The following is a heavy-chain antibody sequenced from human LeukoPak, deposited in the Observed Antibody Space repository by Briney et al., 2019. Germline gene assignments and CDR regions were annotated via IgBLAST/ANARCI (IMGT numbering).Heavy chain of an antibody. J-gene: IGHJ4*02. CDR1: GFTFTTYW. D-gene: IGHD3-16*02. CDR2: IKRDGSEK. CDR3: ARDRYFSY. V-gene: IGHV3-7*01. Sequence: GGSLRLSCAASGFTFTTYWMSWVRQAPGKGLEWVANIKRDGSEKYYVDSVKGRFTISRDNAKNLLYLEMNSLRVEDTAVYYCARDRYFSYWGQGTLVTVSS.